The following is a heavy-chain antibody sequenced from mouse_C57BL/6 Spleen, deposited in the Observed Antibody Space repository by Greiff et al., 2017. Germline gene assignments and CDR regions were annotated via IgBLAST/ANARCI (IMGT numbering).Heavy chain of an antibody. CDR2: IRNKANNHAT. J-gene: IGHJ4*01. CDR1: GFTFSDAW. D-gene: IGHD2-3*01. Sequence: EVKLMESGGGLVQPGGSMKLSCAASGFTFSDAWMDWVRQSPEKGLEWVAEIRNKANNHATYYAESVKGRFTISRDDSKSSVYLQMNSLRAEDTGIYYCTRRWLLGYYAMDYWGQGTSVTVSS. V-gene: IGHV6-6*01. CDR3: TRRWLLGYYAMDY.